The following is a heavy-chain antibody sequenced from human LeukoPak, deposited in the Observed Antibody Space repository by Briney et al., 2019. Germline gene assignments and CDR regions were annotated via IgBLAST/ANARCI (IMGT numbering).Heavy chain of an antibody. J-gene: IGHJ4*02. D-gene: IGHD3-22*01. CDR2: IDGSDGAS. CDR1: GFRFSSYV. Sequence: GGSLRLSCAASGFRFSSYVMSWVRQAPGKGLEYVSSIDGSDGASYYADSVKGRFTISRDNSKNTLFLQMNSLRVEDTAVYYCARDKNYDSSGYYRGYFDYWGQGTLVTVSS. CDR3: ARDKNYDSSGYYRGYFDY. V-gene: IGHV3-23*01.